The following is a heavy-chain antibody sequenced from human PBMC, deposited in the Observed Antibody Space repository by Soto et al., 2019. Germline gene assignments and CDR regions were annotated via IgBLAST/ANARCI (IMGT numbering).Heavy chain of an antibody. D-gene: IGHD2-2*01. CDR1: GDSIVGRASF. V-gene: IGHV4-31*02. CDR2: VYYSGSS. Sequence: LQTLSLTRTVSGDSIVGRASFWIRIRQTPGKGLEWIANVYYSGSSYYNPSLKSRLTISVDTTKNQFSLQLKSMTAADTAVYYCAKLSCTSSTCYFPGWFDPWGQGTLVTVSS. CDR3: AKLSCTSSTCYFPGWFDP. J-gene: IGHJ5*02.